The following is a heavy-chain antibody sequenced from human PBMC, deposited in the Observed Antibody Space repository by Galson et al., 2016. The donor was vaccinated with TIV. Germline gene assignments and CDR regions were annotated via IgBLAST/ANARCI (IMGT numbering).Heavy chain of an antibody. CDR1: GFSLNTDGMC. CDR2: IDWDDDT. D-gene: IGHD4-17*01. Sequence: PALVKPTQTLTLTCTFSGFSLNTDGMCVGWIRQPPGKALEWLARIDWDDDTFYSTSLKTRLTISKDTSKNQVVLTMTNMDPVDTATYYCARMVYGDYPPRFYFDYWGQGILVTVSS. J-gene: IGHJ4*02. V-gene: IGHV2-70*17. CDR3: ARMVYGDYPPRFYFDY.